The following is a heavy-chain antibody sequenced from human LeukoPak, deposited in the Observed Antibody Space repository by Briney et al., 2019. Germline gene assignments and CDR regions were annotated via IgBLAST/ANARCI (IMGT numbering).Heavy chain of an antibody. CDR2: IIPIFGTA. J-gene: IGHJ4*02. CDR3: AREQGIVGATRFGY. CDR1: GGTFSSYA. D-gene: IGHD1-26*01. V-gene: IGHV1-69*05. Sequence: SVKVSCKASGGTFSSYAISWVRQAPGQGLEWMGRIIPIFGTANYAQKFQGRVTITTDESTSTAYIELSSLRSEDTAVYYCAREQGIVGATRFGYWGQGTLVTVSS.